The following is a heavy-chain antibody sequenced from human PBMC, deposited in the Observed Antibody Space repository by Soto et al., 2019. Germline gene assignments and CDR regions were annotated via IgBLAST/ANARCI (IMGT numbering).Heavy chain of an antibody. D-gene: IGHD6-13*01. CDR3: ARYGGIAADGTFDY. CDR1: VGSISSSNW. V-gene: IGHV4-4*02. J-gene: IGHJ4*02. Sequence: SESLSLTCSLSVGSISSSNWWSWVRQPPGKGLEWMGAISHSGSTNYNPSLKTRVTISVDKSNNQFSLKLSSVTAADTAVYYCARYGGIAADGTFDYWGQATRVTVSS. CDR2: ISHSGST.